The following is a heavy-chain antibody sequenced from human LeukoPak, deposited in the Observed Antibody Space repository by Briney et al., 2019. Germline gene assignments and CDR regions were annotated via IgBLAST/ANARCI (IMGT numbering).Heavy chain of an antibody. V-gene: IGHV3-7*01. D-gene: IGHD6-19*01. CDR1: GFTFSRYW. CDR3: TRDKAVTGTYFDS. J-gene: IGHJ4*02. CDR2: IKQEGSEK. Sequence: GGPLRLSCAGSGFTFSRYWMIGLRQAPGKALEGVANIKQEGSEKYYVDSVKGRFTISRDNAKNSLYLQMNSLRAEDTAVYYCTRDKAVTGTYFDSWGQGTLVSVSS.